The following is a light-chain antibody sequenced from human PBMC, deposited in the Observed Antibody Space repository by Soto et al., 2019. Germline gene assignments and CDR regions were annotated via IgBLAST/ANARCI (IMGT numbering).Light chain of an antibody. CDR3: QQYNTYST. V-gene: IGKV1-5*01. J-gene: IGKJ1*01. CDR2: AAS. CDR1: QSIKTW. Sequence: DIQMTQSPSALSASVGDRVTITCRASQSIKTWLAWYQRKPGKAPKLLIYAASTLQSGVPSRFSGSGSGTDFTLTISCLQSEDFATYYCQQYNTYSTFGQGTKVDIK.